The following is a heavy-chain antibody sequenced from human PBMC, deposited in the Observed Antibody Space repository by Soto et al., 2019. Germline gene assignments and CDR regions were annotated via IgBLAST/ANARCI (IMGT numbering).Heavy chain of an antibody. CDR2: IYYSGST. CDR1: GGSITSDYSY. D-gene: IGHD3-10*01. V-gene: IGHV4-59*08. CDR3: ARRAYGSGSYYFDY. J-gene: IGHJ4*02. Sequence: SETLSLTCTVPGGSITSDYSYWSWIRQPPGKGLEWIGYIYYSGSTNYNPSLKSRVTISVDTSKNQFSLKLSSVTAADTAVYYCARRAYGSGSYYFDYWGQGTLVTVSS.